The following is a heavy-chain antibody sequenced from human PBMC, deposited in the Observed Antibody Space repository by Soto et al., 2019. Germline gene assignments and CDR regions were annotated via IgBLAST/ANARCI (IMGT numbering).Heavy chain of an antibody. CDR3: ARQTDDVDY. J-gene: IGHJ4*02. CDR2: IYYSGST. V-gene: IGHV4-39*01. CDR1: GGSISSSSYY. Sequence: PSETLSLTCTFSGGSISSSSYYWGWIRQPPGKGLEWIGSIYYSGSTYYNPSLKSRVTISVDTSKNQFSLKLSSVTAADTAVYYCARQTDDVDYWGQGTLVTVSS. D-gene: IGHD3-3*01.